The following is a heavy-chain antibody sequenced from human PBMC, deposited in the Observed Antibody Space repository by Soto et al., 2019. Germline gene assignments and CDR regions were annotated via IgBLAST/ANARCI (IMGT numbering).Heavy chain of an antibody. CDR2: INYDGYS. V-gene: IGHV4-59*08. D-gene: IGHD3-10*01. J-gene: IGHJ6*02. Sequence: QVQLQESGPGLVKPSETLSLTCTVSGGSITNYYCSWFRQPPGKGLEWIGYINYDGYSAYNLSLKGRVTLSLDASKTQFSLMLDSVTATDTAVYYCARHGFGPLHGLVDVWGPGTTVIVSS. CDR1: GGSITNYY. CDR3: ARHGFGPLHGLVDV.